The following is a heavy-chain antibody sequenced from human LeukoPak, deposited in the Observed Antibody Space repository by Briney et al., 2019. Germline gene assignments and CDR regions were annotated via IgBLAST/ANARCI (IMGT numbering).Heavy chain of an antibody. D-gene: IGHD6-13*01. J-gene: IGHJ4*02. CDR2: INPSGGST. V-gene: IGHV1-46*01. Sequence: ASVKVSCKASGGTFSSYAISWVRQAPGQGLEWMGIINPSGGSTSYAQKFQGRVTMTRDTSTSTVYMELSSLRSEDTAVYYCARDVAIAAAGYYVDYWGQGTLVTVSS. CDR3: ARDVAIAAAGYYVDY. CDR1: GGTFSSYA.